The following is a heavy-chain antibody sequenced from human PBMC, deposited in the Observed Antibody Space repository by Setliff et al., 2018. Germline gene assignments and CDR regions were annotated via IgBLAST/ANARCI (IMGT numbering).Heavy chain of an antibody. V-gene: IGHV4-39*07. CDR2: IYYSGST. D-gene: IGHD3-10*01. Sequence: ETLSLTCTVSGGSISSSSYYWGWIRQPPGKGLEWIGSIYYSGSTYYNPSLKSRVTISVDTSKNQFSLKLSSVTAADTAVCYCARIHLLLWFGELLSGWFDPWGQGTLVTVSS. CDR1: GGSISSSSYY. J-gene: IGHJ5*02. CDR3: ARIHLLLWFGELLSGWFDP.